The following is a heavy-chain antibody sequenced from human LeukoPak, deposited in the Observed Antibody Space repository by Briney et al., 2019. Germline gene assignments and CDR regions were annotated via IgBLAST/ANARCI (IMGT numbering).Heavy chain of an antibody. J-gene: IGHJ5*02. CDR3: AKPTYSNYGNNWFDP. CDR2: ISGSGGST. CDR1: GFTFSSYA. D-gene: IGHD4-4*01. Sequence: PGGSLGLSCAASGFTFSSYAMSWVRQAPGKGLEWVSAISGSGGSTYYADSVKGRFTISRDNSKNTLYLQMNSLRAEDTAVYYCAKPTYSNYGNNWFDPWGQGTLVTVSS. V-gene: IGHV3-23*01.